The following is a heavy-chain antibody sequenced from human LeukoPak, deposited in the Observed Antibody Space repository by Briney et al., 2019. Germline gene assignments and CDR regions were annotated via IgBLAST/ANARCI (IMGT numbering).Heavy chain of an antibody. J-gene: IGHJ4*02. CDR3: VRSRFTTSSFDY. Sequence: PGGSLRISCAASGFTFSSSWMQWVRQAPGQGLVWVSRINSDESVTTYTNSVKGRFTISRDNAKNTLYLQMNSLRAEDTAMYYCVRSRFTTSSFDYWGQGTLVTVSS. CDR1: GFTFSSSW. V-gene: IGHV3-74*03. CDR2: INSDESVT. D-gene: IGHD2-2*01.